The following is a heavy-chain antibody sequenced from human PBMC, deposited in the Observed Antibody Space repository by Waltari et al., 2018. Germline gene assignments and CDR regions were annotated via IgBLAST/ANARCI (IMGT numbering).Heavy chain of an antibody. CDR2: ISYDGSNK. CDR1: GFTFSSYA. V-gene: IGHV3-30*18. CDR3: AKDLYPRAFDI. J-gene: IGHJ3*02. Sequence: QVQLVESGGGVVQPGRSLRLSCASSGFTFSSYAMHWVRQAPGKGLEWVAVISYDGSNKYYADSVKGRFTISRDNSKNTLYLQMNSLRAEDTAVYYCAKDLYPRAFDIWGQGTMVTVSS.